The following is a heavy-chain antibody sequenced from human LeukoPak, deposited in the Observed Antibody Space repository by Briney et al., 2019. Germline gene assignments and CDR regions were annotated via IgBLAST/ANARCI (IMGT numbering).Heavy chain of an antibody. CDR2: IKQDGSEK. CDR3: ARLYDYGDYVFFD. CDR1: GFTFSSYW. J-gene: IGHJ4*02. Sequence: GGSLRLSSAASGFTFSSYWMSWVRQAPGKGLEWVANIKQDGSEKYYVDSVKGRFTISRDNAKNSLYLQMNSLRAEDTVVYYCARLYDYGDYVFFDWGQGTLVTVSS. V-gene: IGHV3-7*01. D-gene: IGHD4-17*01.